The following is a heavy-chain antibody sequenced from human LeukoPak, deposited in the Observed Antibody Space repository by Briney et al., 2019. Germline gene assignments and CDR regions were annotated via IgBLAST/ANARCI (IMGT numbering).Heavy chain of an antibody. J-gene: IGHJ3*02. D-gene: IGHD4-17*01. V-gene: IGHV4-59*11. Sequence: SETLSLTCAVSGDSFSSHCWTWIRQSPGTGLEWIGYISHIGRTNYNPSLKSRVTISIDTSKSQFSLKLRSVTAADTAVYYCARDLVTVTKGFDIWGQGTMVSVSS. CDR2: ISHIGRT. CDR3: ARDLVTVTKGFDI. CDR1: GDSFSSHC.